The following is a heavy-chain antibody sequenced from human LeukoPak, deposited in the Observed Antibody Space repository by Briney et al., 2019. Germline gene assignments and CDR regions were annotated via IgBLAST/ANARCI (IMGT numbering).Heavy chain of an antibody. J-gene: IGHJ4*02. CDR2: IYSRGLTRGST. D-gene: IGHD1-26*01. V-gene: IGHV4-59*01. CDR3: ARDQEYSGSYYRYFDF. CDR1: GGSLNSYY. Sequence: PSETLSLTCTVSGGSLNSYYWSWIRQPPGKGLEWIGYIYSRGLTRGSTNYNPSLKSRVTISVDTSKNQFSLKLSSVTAADTAVYYCARDQEYSGSYYRYFDFWGQGALVTVSS.